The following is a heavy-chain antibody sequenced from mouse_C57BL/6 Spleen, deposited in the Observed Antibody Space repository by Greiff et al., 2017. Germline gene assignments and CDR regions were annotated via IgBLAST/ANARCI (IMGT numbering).Heavy chain of an antibody. Sequence: VQLQQSGAELVKPGASVKISCKASGYAFSSYWMNWVKQRPGKGLEWIGQIYPGDGDTNYNGKFKGKATLTADKSSSTAYMQLSSLTSEDSAVYFCARTADVYYFDCWGQGTTLTVSS. CDR1: GYAFSSYW. J-gene: IGHJ2*01. V-gene: IGHV1-80*01. D-gene: IGHD1-2*01. CDR2: IYPGDGDT. CDR3: ARTADVYYFDC.